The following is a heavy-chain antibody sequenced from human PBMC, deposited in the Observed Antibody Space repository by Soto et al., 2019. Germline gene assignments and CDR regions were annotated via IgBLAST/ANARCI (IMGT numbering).Heavy chain of an antibody. CDR1: GGTFSSYA. CDR2: IIPIFGTA. Sequence: SVKVSCKASGGTFSSYASSWVRQAPGQGLEWMGGIIPIFGTANYAQKFQGRVTITADESTSTAYMELSSLRSEDTAVYYCAREIHSYYYYGMDVWGQGTTVTVSS. V-gene: IGHV1-69*13. J-gene: IGHJ6*02. CDR3: AREIHSYYYYGMDV.